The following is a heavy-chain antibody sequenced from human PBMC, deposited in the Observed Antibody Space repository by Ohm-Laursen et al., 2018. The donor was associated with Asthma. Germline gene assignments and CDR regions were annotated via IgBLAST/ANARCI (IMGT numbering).Heavy chain of an antibody. CDR2: ISYDGSNK. J-gene: IGHJ4*02. Sequence: SLRLSCAASGITFRTYDIHWVRQAPGKGLEWVAVISYDGSNKYYADSVKGRFTISRDNSKNKHYLQMDSLRVEDTAIYYCARGREGSGDIVATILNPFDHWGQGTLVSVSS. CDR1: GITFRTYD. V-gene: IGHV3-30*03. D-gene: IGHD5-12*01. CDR3: ARGREGSGDIVATILNPFDH.